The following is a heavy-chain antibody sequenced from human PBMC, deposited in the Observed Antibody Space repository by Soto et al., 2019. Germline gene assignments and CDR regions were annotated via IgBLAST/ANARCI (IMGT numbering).Heavy chain of an antibody. CDR2: ISYDGSNK. Sequence: QVQLVESGGGVVQPGRSLRLSCAASGFTFSSYGMHWVRQAPGKGLEWVAVISYDGSNKYYADSVKGRFTISRDNSKNTLYLQMNSLRAEDTAVYYCAKDADTAMVNLPYYFDYWGQGTLVTVSS. J-gene: IGHJ4*02. D-gene: IGHD5-18*01. V-gene: IGHV3-30*18. CDR3: AKDADTAMVNLPYYFDY. CDR1: GFTFSSYG.